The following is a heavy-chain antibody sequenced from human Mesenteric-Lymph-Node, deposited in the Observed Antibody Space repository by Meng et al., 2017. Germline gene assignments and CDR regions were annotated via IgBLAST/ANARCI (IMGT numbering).Heavy chain of an antibody. Sequence: GESLKISCAASGFTFDDYGMSWVRQAPGKGLEWVSGINWNGGSTGYADSVKGRFTISRDNAKNSLYLQMNSLRAEDTALYHCAGERNYDSLTGYYTTNWFDPWGQGTLVTVSS. J-gene: IGHJ5*02. V-gene: IGHV3-20*01. CDR2: INWNGGST. D-gene: IGHD3-9*01. CDR3: AGERNYDSLTGYYTTNWFDP. CDR1: GFTFDDYG.